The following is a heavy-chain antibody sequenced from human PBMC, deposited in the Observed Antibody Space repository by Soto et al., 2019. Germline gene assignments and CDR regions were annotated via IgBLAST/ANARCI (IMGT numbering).Heavy chain of an antibody. CDR3: ALSVVATPTTFDY. D-gene: IGHD2-21*01. V-gene: IGHV1-3*01. CDR2: INAGNGNT. Sequence: GASVKVSCKASGYTFTSYAMHWVRQAPGQRLEWMGWINAGNGNTKYSQKFQGRVTITRDTSASTAYMELSSLRSEDTAVYYCALSVVATPTTFDYWGQGTLVTVYS. CDR1: GYTFTSYA. J-gene: IGHJ4*02.